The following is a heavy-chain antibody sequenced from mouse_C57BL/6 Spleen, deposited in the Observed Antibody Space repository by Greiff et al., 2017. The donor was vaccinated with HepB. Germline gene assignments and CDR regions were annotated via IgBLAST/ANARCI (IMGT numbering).Heavy chain of an antibody. CDR2: ISSGGSYT. V-gene: IGHV5-6*01. D-gene: IGHD3-2*02. J-gene: IGHJ2*01. CDR1: GFTFSSYG. CDR3: ASSLDSSGYYFDY. Sequence: EVQLVESGGDLVKPGGSLKLSCAASGFTFSSYGMSWVRQTPDKRLELVATISSGGSYTYYPDSVKGRFTISRANAKNTLYLQMSSLKSEDTAMYYCASSLDSSGYYFDYWGKGTTLTVSS.